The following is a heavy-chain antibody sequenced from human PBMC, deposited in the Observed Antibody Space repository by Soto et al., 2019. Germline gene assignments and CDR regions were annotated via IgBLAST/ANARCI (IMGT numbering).Heavy chain of an antibody. CDR2: IYYSGST. CDR3: ARGHRYCSSTSCSRRLYYFDY. V-gene: IGHV4-59*01. CDR1: GGSISSYY. D-gene: IGHD2-2*01. Sequence: SETLSLTCTVSGGSISSYYWSWIRQPPGKGLEWIGYIYYSGSTNYNPSLKSRVTISVDTSKNQFSLKLSSVTAADTAVYYCARGHRYCSSTSCSRRLYYFDYWGQGTLVTVSS. J-gene: IGHJ4*02.